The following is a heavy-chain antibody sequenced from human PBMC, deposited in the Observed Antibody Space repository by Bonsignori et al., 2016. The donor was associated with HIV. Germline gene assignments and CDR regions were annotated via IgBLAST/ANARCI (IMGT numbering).Heavy chain of an antibody. J-gene: IGHJ4*02. CDR2: INSDGSST. D-gene: IGHD3-16*02. CDR3: AREGYDYVWGSYRPWGLDY. V-gene: IGHV3-74*01. CDR1: GFTFSSYW. Sequence: GESLKISCAASGFTFSSYWMHWVRQAPGKGLVWVSRINSDGSSTSYADSVKGRFTISRDNAKNTLYLQMNSLRAEDTAVYYCAREGYDYVWGSYRPWGLDYWGQGTLVTVSS.